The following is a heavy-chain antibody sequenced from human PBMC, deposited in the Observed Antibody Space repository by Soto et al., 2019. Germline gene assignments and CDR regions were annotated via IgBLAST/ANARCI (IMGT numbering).Heavy chain of an antibody. J-gene: IGHJ4*02. CDR1: GASISSFY. Sequence: SETLSLTCTVSGASISSFYWSWIRQPPGKGLEWIGYIYYTGTTSNPSLRSRVTISVDTSKNQFSLELSSVTAADTAVYYCARTQKSDLSPYPVFFDSWGQGSLVIVSS. V-gene: IGHV4-59*01. CDR2: IYYTGTT. CDR3: ARTQKSDLSPYPVFFDS. D-gene: IGHD2-2*01.